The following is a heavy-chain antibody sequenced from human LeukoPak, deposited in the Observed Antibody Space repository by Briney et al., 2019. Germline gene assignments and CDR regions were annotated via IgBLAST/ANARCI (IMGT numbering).Heavy chain of an antibody. Sequence: PGGALRLSCAASGFTFSSFWMTWVRQAPGKGLEWVANIKQDGSTKYYVDAVKGRFTISRDNAKNSMYLQMNSLRAEDTAVYYCATDPPWNDESFDIWGQGTMVTVSS. CDR3: ATDPPWNDESFDI. D-gene: IGHD1-1*01. J-gene: IGHJ3*02. CDR2: IKQDGSTK. CDR1: GFTFSSFW. V-gene: IGHV3-7*01.